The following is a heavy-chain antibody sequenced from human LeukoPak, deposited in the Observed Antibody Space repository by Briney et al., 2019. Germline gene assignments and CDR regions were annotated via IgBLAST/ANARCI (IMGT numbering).Heavy chain of an antibody. CDR2: IKQDGSEK. V-gene: IGHV3-7*03. Sequence: GGSLRLSCAASGFTFSSYWMSWVRQAPGKGLEWVANIKQDGSEKYYVDSVKGRFTISRDNAKNSLYLQMTSLRAEDTAVYYCARDTNYYDSSGFLTDAFDIWGQGTMVTVSS. D-gene: IGHD3-22*01. CDR3: ARDTNYYDSSGFLTDAFDI. J-gene: IGHJ3*02. CDR1: GFTFSSYW.